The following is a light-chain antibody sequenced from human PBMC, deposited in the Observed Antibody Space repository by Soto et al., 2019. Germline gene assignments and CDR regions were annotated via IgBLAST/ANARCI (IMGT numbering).Light chain of an antibody. Sequence: QSVLTQPPSASGTPGQRVTISCSGSSSNIGSHYVYWFQQLPGTAPKLLIYWNNQLPSGVPDRFSGSKSGTSASLAISGLRSEEDADYYCAAWDDSLNVLFGGGTQLTVL. CDR1: SSNIGSHY. J-gene: IGLJ2*01. V-gene: IGLV1-47*01. CDR3: AAWDDSLNVL. CDR2: WNN.